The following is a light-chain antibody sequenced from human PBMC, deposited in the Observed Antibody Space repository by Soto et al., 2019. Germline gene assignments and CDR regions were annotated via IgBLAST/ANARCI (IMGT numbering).Light chain of an antibody. CDR2: GAS. V-gene: IGKV3-20*01. CDR3: QQYNNWPPWT. CDR1: QSVDSNY. J-gene: IGKJ1*01. Sequence: EIVLTQSPGTLSLSPGERATLSCRASQSVDSNYLAWYQQKPGQAPRILIFGASGRATGIPDRFSGSGSGTEFTLTISSLQSEDFAVYYCQQYNNWPPWTFGQGTKVDIK.